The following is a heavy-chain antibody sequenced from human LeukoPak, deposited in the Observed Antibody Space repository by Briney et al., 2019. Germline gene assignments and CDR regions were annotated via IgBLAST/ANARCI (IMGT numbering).Heavy chain of an antibody. J-gene: IGHJ4*02. Sequence: TGGSLRLSCAASGFTFSSYAMSWVRQAPGKGLEWVSAISGSGGSTYYADSVKGRFTISRDSSKNTLYLQMNSLRAEDTAVYYCAKIRAGGREYYFDYWGQGTLVTVSS. CDR2: ISGSGGST. CDR3: AKIRAGGREYYFDY. V-gene: IGHV3-23*01. CDR1: GFTFSSYA. D-gene: IGHD1-26*01.